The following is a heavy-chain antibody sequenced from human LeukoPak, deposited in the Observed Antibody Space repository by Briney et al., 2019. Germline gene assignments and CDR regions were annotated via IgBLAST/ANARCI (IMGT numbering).Heavy chain of an antibody. CDR3: ARGSASNWPVDI. J-gene: IGHJ4*02. V-gene: IGHV1-69*13. Sequence: GASVKVSCKASGGSFISYAISWVRQAPGQGLEWMGGIIPVFGTPKYAQEFQGRVTITAEEPTTTAYMELSRLTSKDTAMYYCARGSASNWPVDIWGQGTLVTVSS. CDR2: IIPVFGTP. CDR1: GGSFISYA. D-gene: IGHD6-13*01.